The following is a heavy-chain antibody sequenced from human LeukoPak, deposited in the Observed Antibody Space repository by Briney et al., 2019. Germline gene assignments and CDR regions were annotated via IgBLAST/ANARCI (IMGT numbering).Heavy chain of an antibody. Sequence: GGSLRPSCAASGFTFSSYWMSWVRQAPGKGLEWVANIKQDGSEKYYVDSVKGRFTISRDNAKTSLYLQMNSLRAEDTAVYYCARHLSGITGYTYGRGIDYWGQGTLVTVSS. J-gene: IGHJ4*02. CDR1: GFTFSSYW. CDR3: ARHLSGITGYTYGRGIDY. D-gene: IGHD5-18*01. CDR2: IKQDGSEK. V-gene: IGHV3-7*01.